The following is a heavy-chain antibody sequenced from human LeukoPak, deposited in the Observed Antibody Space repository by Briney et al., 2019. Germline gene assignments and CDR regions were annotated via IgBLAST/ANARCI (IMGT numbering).Heavy chain of an antibody. V-gene: IGHV3-74*01. Sequence: GGSLRLSCAASGFTFSSYWMHWVRQAPGKGLVWVSRINSDGSSTNYADSVKGRFTISRDNSKNTLYLQMNSLRAEDTAVYYCAKDKYSSGWYCPFDYWGQGTLVTVSS. D-gene: IGHD6-19*01. CDR3: AKDKYSSGWYCPFDY. CDR2: INSDGSST. CDR1: GFTFSSYW. J-gene: IGHJ4*02.